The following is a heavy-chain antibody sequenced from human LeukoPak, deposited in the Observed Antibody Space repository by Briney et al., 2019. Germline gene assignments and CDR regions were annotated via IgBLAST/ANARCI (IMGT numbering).Heavy chain of an antibody. D-gene: IGHD2-2*01. Sequence: GGSLRLSCAASGFTFNIYGMNWVRQAPGKGLEWVSGIGGSGSHTYYADSVKGRFTISRDNSKNTLYLQMNSLRAEDTAVYYCAKTSPQYCSSTSCSGRYYYMDVWGKGTTVTVSS. CDR1: GFTFNIYG. V-gene: IGHV3-23*01. CDR3: AKTSPQYCSSTSCSGRYYYMDV. J-gene: IGHJ6*03. CDR2: IGGSGSHT.